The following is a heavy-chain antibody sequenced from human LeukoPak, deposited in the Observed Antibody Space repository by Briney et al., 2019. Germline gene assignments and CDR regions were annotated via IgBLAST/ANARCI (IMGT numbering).Heavy chain of an antibody. Sequence: PSETLSLTCSVSGGSITSYYWSWIRQPPGKGLEWIGYIYYSGSTYYNPSLKSRVTISVDTSKNQFSLKLSSVTAADAAVYYCARESIIAAAGPNSYYFDYWGQGTLVTVSS. CDR2: IYYSGST. D-gene: IGHD6-13*01. J-gene: IGHJ4*02. CDR3: ARESIIAAAGPNSYYFDY. V-gene: IGHV4-59*12. CDR1: GGSITSYY.